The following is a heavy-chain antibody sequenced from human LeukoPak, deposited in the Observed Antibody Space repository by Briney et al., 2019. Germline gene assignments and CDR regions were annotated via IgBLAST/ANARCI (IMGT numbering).Heavy chain of an antibody. Sequence: GGSLRLSCATSGFSFSSYWMSWVRQAPGKGLEWVSSISSSSSYIYYADSVKGRFTISRDNAKNSLYLQMNSLRAEDTAVYYCARSPGARGENWGQGTLVTVSS. CDR1: GFSFSSYW. V-gene: IGHV3-21*01. CDR3: ARSPGARGEN. CDR2: ISSSSSYI. D-gene: IGHD3-10*01. J-gene: IGHJ4*02.